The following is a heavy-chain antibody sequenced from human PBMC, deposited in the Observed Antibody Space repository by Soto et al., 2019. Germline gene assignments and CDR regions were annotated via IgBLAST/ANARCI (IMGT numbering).Heavy chain of an antibody. CDR2: LSGSGTST. Sequence: EVQLLESGGGLVQPGGSLRLSCAASGFTFVNYAMNWVRQAPGKGLEWVATLSGSGTSTYYADSVKGRFTISRDNSRNTLYLQMNSLRAEDTAVYYCARGTSNGGWCNPVDYWGQGPLVTVSS. CDR1: GFTFVNYA. D-gene: IGHD6-19*01. CDR3: ARGTSNGGWCNPVDY. J-gene: IGHJ4*02. V-gene: IGHV3-23*01.